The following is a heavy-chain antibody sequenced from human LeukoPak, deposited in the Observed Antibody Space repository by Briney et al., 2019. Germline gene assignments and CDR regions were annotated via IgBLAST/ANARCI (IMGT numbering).Heavy chain of an antibody. CDR3: ARDIQLST. V-gene: IGHV3-23*01. D-gene: IGHD5-24*01. CDR1: RFTFSDSA. J-gene: IGHJ3*01. Sequence: GGSLRLSCAASRFTFSDSAMTWVRQAPGKGLDWVSLISFSGANSYYADSVKGRFTISRDNSKDTLFLQMNSLRAEDTAIYYCARDIQLSTWGLGTMVTVSS. CDR2: ISFSGANS.